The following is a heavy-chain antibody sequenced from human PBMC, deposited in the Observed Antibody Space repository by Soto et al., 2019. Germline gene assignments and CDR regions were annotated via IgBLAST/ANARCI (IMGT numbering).Heavy chain of an antibody. CDR1: GGTFSSYA. Sequence: ASVKVSCKASGGTFSSYAISWVRQAPGQGLEWMGGIIPIFGTANYAQKFQGRVTITADESTSTAYMELSSLRSEDTAVYYCARGLESWNRGDFDYWGQGTLVTVSS. J-gene: IGHJ4*02. D-gene: IGHD1-1*01. V-gene: IGHV1-69*13. CDR2: IIPIFGTA. CDR3: ARGLESWNRGDFDY.